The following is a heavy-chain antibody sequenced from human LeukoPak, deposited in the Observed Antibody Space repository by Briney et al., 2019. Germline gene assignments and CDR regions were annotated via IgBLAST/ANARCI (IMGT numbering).Heavy chain of an antibody. CDR3: AREGVINGPLDY. V-gene: IGHV1-46*01. CDR2: INPSGGST. Sequence: ASVKVSCKASGYTFISYYMHWVRQAPGQGLEWMGIINPSGGSTSYAQKFQGRVTMTRDTSTSTVYMELSSLRSEDTAVYYCAREGVINGPLDYWGQGTLVTVSS. D-gene: IGHD3-22*01. CDR1: GYTFISYY. J-gene: IGHJ4*02.